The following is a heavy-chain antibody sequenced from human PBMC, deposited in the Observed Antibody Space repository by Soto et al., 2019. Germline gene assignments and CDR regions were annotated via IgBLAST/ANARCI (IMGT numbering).Heavy chain of an antibody. V-gene: IGHV3-30*18. D-gene: IGHD2-8*01. CDR3: AKDNGDPVSWFDP. J-gene: IGHJ5*02. Sequence: QVQLVESGGGVVQPGRSLRLSCAASGFTFSSYGMHWVRQAPGKGLEWVAVISYDGSNKYYADSVKGRFTISRDNSKNTAYLQMNSLRAGDTAVYYCAKDNGDPVSWFDPWGQGTLVTVSS. CDR1: GFTFSSYG. CDR2: ISYDGSNK.